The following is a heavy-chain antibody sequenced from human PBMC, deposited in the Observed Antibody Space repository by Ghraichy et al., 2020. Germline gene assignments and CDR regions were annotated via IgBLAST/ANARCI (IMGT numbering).Heavy chain of an antibody. D-gene: IGHD5-24*01. J-gene: IGHJ4*02. Sequence: GSLNISCAASGFTFSSYSMNWVRQAPGKGLDYADSVKGRFTISRDNAKNSLYLHMNSLRAEDTAVYYCARDLDGSNPGDYWGQGTLVTVSS. CDR3: ARDLDGSNPGDY. CDR1: GFTFSSYS. V-gene: IGHV3-21*01.